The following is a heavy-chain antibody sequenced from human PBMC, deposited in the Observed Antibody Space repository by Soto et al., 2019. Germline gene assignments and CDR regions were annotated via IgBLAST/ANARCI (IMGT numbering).Heavy chain of an antibody. CDR3: ARQWADTAMVYFDY. CDR2: IYYSGST. J-gene: IGHJ4*02. D-gene: IGHD5-18*01. CDR1: GGSISSSSYY. V-gene: IGHV4-39*01. Sequence: SATLSLTCTVSGGSISSSSYYWGWIRQPPGKGLEWIGSIYYSGSTYYNPSLKSRVTISVDTSKNQFSLKLSSVTAADTAVYYCARQWADTAMVYFDYWGQGTLVTV.